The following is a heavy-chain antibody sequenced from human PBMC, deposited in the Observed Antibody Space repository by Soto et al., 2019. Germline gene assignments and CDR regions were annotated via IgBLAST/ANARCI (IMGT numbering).Heavy chain of an antibody. Sequence: QVQLQESGPGLEKPSGTLSLTCVVSGGSINTDYWWSWVRQPPGKGLEWIGEIHHSGTTNYIQSLKSRVPMSLDKSNNQLSLRLSSVTAADTAVYYCARGFDYRWVYWGQGTLVTVSS. J-gene: IGHJ4*02. CDR2: IHHSGTT. V-gene: IGHV4-4*02. CDR1: GGSINTDYW. CDR3: ARGFDYRWVY. D-gene: IGHD3-16*01.